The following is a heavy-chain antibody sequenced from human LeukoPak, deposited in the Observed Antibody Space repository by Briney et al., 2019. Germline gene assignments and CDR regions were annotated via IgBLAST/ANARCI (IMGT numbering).Heavy chain of an antibody. V-gene: IGHV4-39*07. CDR1: GDSISSRSYY. D-gene: IGHD3-10*01. CDR3: ARLRVNYYFDY. Sequence: SETLSVNCTVSGDSISSRSYYWGWIRQPPGKGLEWIGSIYYSGSTYYNPSLKSRVTISIDTSKNQFSLKLNSVTAADTAVYYCARLRVNYYFDYWGRGTLVTVSS. J-gene: IGHJ4*02. CDR2: IYYSGST.